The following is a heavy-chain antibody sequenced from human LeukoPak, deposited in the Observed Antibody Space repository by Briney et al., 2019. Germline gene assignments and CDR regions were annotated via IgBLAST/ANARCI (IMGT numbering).Heavy chain of an antibody. CDR1: GGSISSYY. D-gene: IGHD6-19*01. Sequence: SETLSLTCTVSGGSISSYYWSWIRQPPGKGLEWIGYIYYSGSTNYNPSLKSRVTISVDTSKNQFSLKLSSVTAADTAVYYCARIYSSGWYYDYWGQGTLVTVSP. CDR3: ARIYSSGWYYDY. CDR2: IYYSGST. V-gene: IGHV4-59*01. J-gene: IGHJ4*02.